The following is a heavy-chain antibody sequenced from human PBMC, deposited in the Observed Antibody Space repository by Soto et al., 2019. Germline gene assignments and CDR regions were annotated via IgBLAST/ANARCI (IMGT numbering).Heavy chain of an antibody. J-gene: IGHJ5*02. D-gene: IGHD5-18*01. CDR1: GFTFSSYW. Sequence: EVQLVESGGGLVQPGGSLRLSCAASGFTFSSYWMSWVRQAPGKGLEWVANIKQDGSEKYYVDSVKGRFTISRDNAKNSLYLQMNSLRAEDTAVYYCASRAKGYSYGYWWFDPWGQGNLVTVSS. CDR3: ASRAKGYSYGYWWFDP. CDR2: IKQDGSEK. V-gene: IGHV3-7*03.